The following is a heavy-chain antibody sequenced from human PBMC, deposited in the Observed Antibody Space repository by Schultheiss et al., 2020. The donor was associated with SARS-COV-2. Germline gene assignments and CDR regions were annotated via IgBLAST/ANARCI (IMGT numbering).Heavy chain of an antibody. CDR1: GFSLNTREVG. CDR2: IDWDDDK. V-gene: IGHV2-70*04. J-gene: IGHJ6*02. CDR3: ARISNIGGYYYGMDV. D-gene: IGHD2/OR15-2a*01. Sequence: SGPTLVKPTQTITLTCTFSGFSLNTREVGVTWIRQPPGAPLEWLARIDWDDDKFYSTSLKTRLTISKDTSKNQVVLTMTNMDPVDTATYYCARISNIGGYYYGMDVWGQGTTVTVSS.